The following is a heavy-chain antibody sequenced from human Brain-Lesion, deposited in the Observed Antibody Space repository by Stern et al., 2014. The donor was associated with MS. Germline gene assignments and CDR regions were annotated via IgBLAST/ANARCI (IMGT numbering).Heavy chain of an antibody. CDR1: GNTFTNRY. V-gene: IGHV1-45*02. CDR2: ITPFTGNT. Sequence: QVQLGQSGDEVKKTGSSVKVSCQASGNTFTNRYLHWVRQAPGQALEWMGWITPFTGNTNYAQNFQDRVTITMDRSMSTAYMDLSSLRSDDTAIYFCAEGGSYGFVYWGQGTLVTVSS. D-gene: IGHD3-3*01. CDR3: AEGGSYGFVY. J-gene: IGHJ4*02.